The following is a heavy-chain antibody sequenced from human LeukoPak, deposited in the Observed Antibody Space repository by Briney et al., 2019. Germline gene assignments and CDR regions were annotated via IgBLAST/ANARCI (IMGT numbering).Heavy chain of an antibody. CDR3: ARGVDYGDYVFDFPDY. Sequence: PGGSLRLSCAASGFTFSSYWMHWVRQAPGKGLVWVSRINSDGSSTSYADSVKGRFTISRDNAKNTLYLQMNSLRAEDTAVYYCARGVDYGDYVFDFPDYWGREPWSPSPQ. V-gene: IGHV3-74*01. J-gene: IGHJ4*02. CDR2: INSDGSST. D-gene: IGHD4-17*01. CDR1: GFTFSSYW.